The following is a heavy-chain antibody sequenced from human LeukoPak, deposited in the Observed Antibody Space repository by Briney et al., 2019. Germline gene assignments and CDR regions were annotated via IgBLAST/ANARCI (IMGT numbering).Heavy chain of an antibody. D-gene: IGHD3-9*01. J-gene: IGHJ5*01. CDR1: GFTFSNYW. V-gene: IGHV3-74*01. CDR3: VRDWDHFDFDS. Sequence: GGSLRLSCAASGFTFSNYWMHWVRQAPGKGLVWVSRIKGDGSHTIYADSVKGRFTISGDNAKNTLYLQMKSLRAEDTAVYYCVRDWDHFDFDSWGLGTLVTVSS. CDR2: IKGDGSHT.